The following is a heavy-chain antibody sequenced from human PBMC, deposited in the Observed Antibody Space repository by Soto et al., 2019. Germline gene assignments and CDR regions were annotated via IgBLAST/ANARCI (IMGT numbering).Heavy chain of an antibody. V-gene: IGHV3-23*01. J-gene: IGHJ4*02. CDR3: ALRRDSGSYNPNFDY. D-gene: IGHD1-26*01. CDR2: ISGSGVGT. CDR1: GFTFSSFA. Sequence: EVQLLESGGGLVQPGGSLRLSCAASGFTFSSFAMTWVRQAPGKGLEWVSTISGSGVGTYYADSVQGRFTISRDSSKNTLYLQMNSLRAEDTAVYYCALRRDSGSYNPNFDYWGQGTLVTVSS.